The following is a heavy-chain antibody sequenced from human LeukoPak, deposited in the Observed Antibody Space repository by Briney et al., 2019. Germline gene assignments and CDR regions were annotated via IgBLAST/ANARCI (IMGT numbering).Heavy chain of an antibody. Sequence: SVKVSCKASGGTFSSYAISWVRRAPGQGLEWMGGIIPIFGTANYAQKFQGRVTITADESTSTAYMELSSLRSEDTAVYYCARGTAGWLQFLFDYWGQGTLVTVSS. CDR3: ARGTAGWLQFLFDY. CDR1: GGTFSSYA. CDR2: IIPIFGTA. J-gene: IGHJ4*02. D-gene: IGHD5-24*01. V-gene: IGHV1-69*01.